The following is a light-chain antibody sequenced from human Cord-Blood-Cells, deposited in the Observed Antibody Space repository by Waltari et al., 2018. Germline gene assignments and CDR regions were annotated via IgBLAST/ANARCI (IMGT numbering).Light chain of an antibody. J-gene: IGKJ2*01. CDR2: DAS. CDR3: QQYDNLPYT. Sequence: DIQMTQSPSSLSASVGDRVTITCQASQDISNYLNRYQQKQGKAPKLLIYDASNLETGVPSRFSGSGSGTDFTFTISSLQPEDIATYYCQQYDNLPYTFGQGTKLEIK. V-gene: IGKV1-33*01. CDR1: QDISNY.